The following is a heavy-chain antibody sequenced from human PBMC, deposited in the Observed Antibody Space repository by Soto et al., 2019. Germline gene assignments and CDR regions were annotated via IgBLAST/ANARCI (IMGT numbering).Heavy chain of an antibody. D-gene: IGHD6-19*01. CDR3: AKATTNGGWFNPFDS. V-gene: IGHV3-23*01. J-gene: IGHJ4*02. Sequence: GGSLRLSCAASGFSFVNYAMNWVRQAPGKGLEWVSGLSGSGTSTYYADSVKGRFTISRDNSRDTLFLQMNSLTADDTAVYYCAKATTNGGWFNPFDSWGQGAPVTVSS. CDR1: GFSFVNYA. CDR2: LSGSGTST.